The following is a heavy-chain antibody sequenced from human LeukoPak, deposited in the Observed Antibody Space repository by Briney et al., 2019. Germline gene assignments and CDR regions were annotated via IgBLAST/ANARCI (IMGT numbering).Heavy chain of an antibody. J-gene: IGHJ4*02. CDR3: AREYYYGSGSPLDY. Sequence: GGSLRLSCAASGFTFSSYEMNWVRQAPGKGLEWVSYISSSGSTTYYADSVKGRFTISRDNAKNSLYLQMNSLRAEDTAVYYCAREYYYGSGSPLDYWGQGTLVTVSS. CDR1: GFTFSSYE. D-gene: IGHD3-10*01. V-gene: IGHV3-48*03. CDR2: ISSSGSTT.